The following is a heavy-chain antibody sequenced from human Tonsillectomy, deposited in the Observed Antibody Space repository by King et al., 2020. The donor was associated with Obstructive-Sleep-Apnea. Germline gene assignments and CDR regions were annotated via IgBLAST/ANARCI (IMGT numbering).Heavy chain of an antibody. CDR3: ASGEVYYGDYDY. CDR2: INHSGSA. J-gene: IGHJ4*02. V-gene: IGHV4-34*01. CDR1: GGSFGFYS. D-gene: IGHD4-17*01. Sequence: VQLQQWGAGLLNPSETLSLTWAVYGGSFGFYSLRWIRQPPGEGLEWIGEINHSGSATYNPSLKNRVTISVDTSKNQFSLKLSAVTAADTAVYYCASGEVYYGDYDYWGQGTLVTVSS.